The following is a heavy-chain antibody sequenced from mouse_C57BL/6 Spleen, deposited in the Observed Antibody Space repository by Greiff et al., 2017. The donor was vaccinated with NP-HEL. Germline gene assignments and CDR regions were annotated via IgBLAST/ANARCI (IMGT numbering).Heavy chain of an antibody. D-gene: IGHD2-5*01. Sequence: QVQLKQPGAELVKPGASVKMSCKASGYTFTSYWITWVKQRPGQGLEWIGDIYPGSGSTNYNEKFKSKATLTVDTSSSTAYMQLSSLTSEDSAVYYCARLPGVYYSNYVGYFDVWGTGTTVTVSS. V-gene: IGHV1-55*01. CDR3: ARLPGVYYSNYVGYFDV. CDR1: GYTFTSYW. CDR2: IYPGSGST. J-gene: IGHJ1*03.